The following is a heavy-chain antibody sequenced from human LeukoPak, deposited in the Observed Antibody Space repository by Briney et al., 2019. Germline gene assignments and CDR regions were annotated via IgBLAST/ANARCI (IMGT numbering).Heavy chain of an antibody. Sequence: GGSLRLSCAASGFTFGTYWMSWVSQAPGKGLEWVANINGDGSEKYFAGSVKGRFTISRDNARNSLFLQMNSLRAEDTAVYYCARASYCSRGNCYKDYWGQGSLVTVSS. CDR3: ARASYCSRGNCYKDY. D-gene: IGHD2-15*01. J-gene: IGHJ4*02. V-gene: IGHV3-7*01. CDR1: GFTFGTYW. CDR2: INGDGSEK.